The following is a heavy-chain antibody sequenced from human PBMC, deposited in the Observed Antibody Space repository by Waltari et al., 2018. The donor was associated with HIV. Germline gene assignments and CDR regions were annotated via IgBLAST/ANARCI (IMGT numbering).Heavy chain of an antibody. Sequence: LQLKESGQGLVKPSDTLSLTCAVSGASMRSQNSYWAWIRQSPGERLEWIATIYYTGDTYFVPSLKNRTSISVDSSKNLLSLSLASVTAADTAIYYCARQHAYTSDWFSQASFFNYWGPGTLVTVSS. D-gene: IGHD3-9*01. CDR2: IYYTGDT. J-gene: IGHJ1*01. CDR1: GASMRSQNSY. CDR3: ARQHAYTSDWFSQASFFNY. V-gene: IGHV4-39*01.